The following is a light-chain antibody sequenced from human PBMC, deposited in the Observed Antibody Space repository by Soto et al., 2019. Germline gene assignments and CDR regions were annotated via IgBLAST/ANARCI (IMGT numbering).Light chain of an antibody. Sequence: DIQMTQSPSSLSASVGDRVTITCRASQSISSYLNWYQQKPGKAPKLLIYAASTLQSGVPSRFSGSGSGTDFTLTISSLLPEDFATYYCQQSYSTPPWTFGQGTMVEIK. V-gene: IGKV1-39*01. J-gene: IGKJ1*01. CDR2: AAS. CDR3: QQSYSTPPWT. CDR1: QSISSY.